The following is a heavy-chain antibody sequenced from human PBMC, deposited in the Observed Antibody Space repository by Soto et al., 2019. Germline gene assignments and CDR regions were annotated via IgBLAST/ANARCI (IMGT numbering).Heavy chain of an antibody. CDR3: ARDLTIVPATHPRLENYGMDV. Sequence: QVQLVQSAGEVKKPGASVKVSCKASGYSFTSYGISWVRRAPGQGLEWMGWISPYNGHTQFVERFQGRVTMTTDTSTMTAYMELRNVKSDDTAHYYCARDLTIVPATHPRLENYGMDVWGQGTTVIVSS. J-gene: IGHJ6*02. D-gene: IGHD2-2*01. CDR2: ISPYNGHT. CDR1: GYSFTSYG. V-gene: IGHV1-18*01.